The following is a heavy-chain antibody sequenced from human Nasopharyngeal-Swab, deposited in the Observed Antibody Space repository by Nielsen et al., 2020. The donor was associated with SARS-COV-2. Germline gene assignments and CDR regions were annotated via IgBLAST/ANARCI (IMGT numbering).Heavy chain of an antibody. CDR1: GCSFTNYW. Sequence: KVSCKGSGCSFTNYWIVWVRQMPGKGLEWMGIIHPGDSDTRYSPSFQGQVTISADKSIRTAYLQWSSLKASDTAMYYCARQAQMPTAGFHNWFDPWGQGTRLTVSS. V-gene: IGHV5-51*01. J-gene: IGHJ5*02. D-gene: IGHD5-24*01. CDR2: IHPGDSDT. CDR3: ARQAQMPTAGFHNWFDP.